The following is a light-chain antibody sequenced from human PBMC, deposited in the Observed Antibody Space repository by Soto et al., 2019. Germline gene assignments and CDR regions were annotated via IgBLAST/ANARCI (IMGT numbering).Light chain of an antibody. CDR3: QQYGCSLP. J-gene: IGKJ4*01. CDR2: AAS. CDR1: QNIKSNF. V-gene: IGKV3-20*01. Sequence: IVLRQSPRTLSLCPGEGATLSCRASQNIKSNFLAWYQQRPGQTPRLLIHAASIRATGTPGRFTGSASGTDFTLILSGLEREDCVVYYCQQYGCSLPFRGGTRVEIK.